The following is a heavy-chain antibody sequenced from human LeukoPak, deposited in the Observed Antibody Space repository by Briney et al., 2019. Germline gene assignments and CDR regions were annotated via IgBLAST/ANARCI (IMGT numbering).Heavy chain of an antibody. Sequence: PSETLSLTCTVSGGSISSSRYYWGWIRQPPGKGLEWIGSIYYSGSTYYNPSLKSRVTISVDTSKNQFSLKLSSVTAAGTAVYYCASSGYYPYTRVSLGFDYWGQGTLVTVSS. J-gene: IGHJ4*02. CDR2: IYYSGST. CDR3: ASSGYYPYTRVSLGFDY. CDR1: GGSISSSRYY. D-gene: IGHD3-22*01. V-gene: IGHV4-39*01.